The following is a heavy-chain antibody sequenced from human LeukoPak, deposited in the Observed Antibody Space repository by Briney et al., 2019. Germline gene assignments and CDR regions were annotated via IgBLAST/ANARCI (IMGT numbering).Heavy chain of an antibody. CDR1: GFTFGSYG. Sequence: PGRSLRLSCAASGFTFGSYGMHWVRQAPGKGLEWVAVISSDGRNTYYADSVKGRFTISRDNSKNTLYLQMNSLRGEDTAVYYCAKPVSVDTAMVPCDYWGQGTLVTVSS. CDR2: ISSDGRNT. J-gene: IGHJ4*02. V-gene: IGHV3-30*18. D-gene: IGHD5-18*01. CDR3: AKPVSVDTAMVPCDY.